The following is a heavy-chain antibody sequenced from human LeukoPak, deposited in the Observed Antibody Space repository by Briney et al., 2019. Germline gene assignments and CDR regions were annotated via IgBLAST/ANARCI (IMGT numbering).Heavy chain of an antibody. V-gene: IGHV1-24*01. CDR2: FDPEDGET. Sequence: ASVKVSCKVSGYTLTELSMHWVRQAPGKGLEWMGGFDPEDGETIYAQKFQGRVTMTEDTSTDTAYMELSSLRSEDTAAYYCATALRGDYKYWYFDLWGRGTLVTVSS. CDR1: GYTLTELS. D-gene: IGHD2-21*02. CDR3: ATALRGDYKYWYFDL. J-gene: IGHJ2*01.